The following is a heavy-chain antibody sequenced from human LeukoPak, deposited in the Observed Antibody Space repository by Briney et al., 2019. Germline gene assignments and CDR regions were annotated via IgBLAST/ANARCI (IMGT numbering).Heavy chain of an antibody. J-gene: IGHJ5*02. V-gene: IGHV3-21*01. Sequence: GGSLRLSCAASGFTFSSYSMNWVRQAPGEGLEWVSSISSSSSYIYYADSVKGRFTISRDNAKNSLYLQMNSLRAEDTAVHYCVRRMVRRWFDPWGQGTLVTVSS. CDR1: GFTFSSYS. CDR3: VRRMVRRWFDP. D-gene: IGHD5-18*01. CDR2: ISSSSSYI.